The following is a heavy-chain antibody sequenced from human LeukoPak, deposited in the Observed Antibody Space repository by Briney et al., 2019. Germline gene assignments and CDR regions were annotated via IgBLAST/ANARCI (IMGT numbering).Heavy chain of an antibody. J-gene: IGHJ3*02. Sequence: TSVKVSCKASVYTFTIYGISWVRQAPGQGLEWRGWMSAYNGNTNYAQKLQGRVTMTTDTSTSTAYMGLRSLRSDDTAVYYCARDSVTTSENAFDIWGQGTMVTVSS. CDR2: MSAYNGNT. V-gene: IGHV1-18*01. D-gene: IGHD4-17*01. CDR3: ARDSVTTSENAFDI. CDR1: VYTFTIYG.